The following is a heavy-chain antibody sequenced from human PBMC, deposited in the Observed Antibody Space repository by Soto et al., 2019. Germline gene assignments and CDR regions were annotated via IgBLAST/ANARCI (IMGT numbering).Heavy chain of an antibody. CDR3: ARGLRYFDWLSHRYGMDV. V-gene: IGHV1-18*01. CDR1: GYTFTSYG. D-gene: IGHD3-9*01. J-gene: IGHJ6*02. CDR2: ISAYNGNT. Sequence: GASVKVSCKASGYTFTSYGISWVRQAPGQGLEWMGWISAYNGNTNYAQKLQGRVTMTTDTSTSTAYMELRSLRSDDTAVYYCARGLRYFDWLSHRYGMDVWGQGTTVTVSS.